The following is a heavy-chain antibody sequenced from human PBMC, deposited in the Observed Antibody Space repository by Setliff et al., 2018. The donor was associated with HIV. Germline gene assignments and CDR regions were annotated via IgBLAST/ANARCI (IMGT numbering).Heavy chain of an antibody. CDR3: ASWGAGGNSGFDY. CDR2: VYYTGAT. Sequence: SETLSLTCTVSGGSVNRANFYWAWIRQPPGKGLEWLGNVYYTGATYVHLSLNSRVTVSIDASKNQFSVKMRSVTAADTAVYYCASWGAGGNSGFDYWGRGTLVTSPQ. V-gene: IGHV4-39*07. D-gene: IGHD2-21*01. J-gene: IGHJ4*02. CDR1: GGSVNRANFY.